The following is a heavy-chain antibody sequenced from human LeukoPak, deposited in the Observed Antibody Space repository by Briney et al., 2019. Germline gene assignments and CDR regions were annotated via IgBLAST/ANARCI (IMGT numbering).Heavy chain of an antibody. V-gene: IGHV1-69*04. CDR3: ARDRSFKGSPPHDGYYYGMDV. CDR1: GGTFSSYA. Sequence: SVKVSCKASGGTFSSYAISWVRQAPGQGLEWMGRIIPILGIANYAQKFQGRVTITADKSTSTAYMELSSLRSEDTAVYYCARDRSFKGSPPHDGYYYGMDVWAQGTTVPVPS. J-gene: IGHJ6*02. D-gene: IGHD3-16*01. CDR2: IIPILGIA.